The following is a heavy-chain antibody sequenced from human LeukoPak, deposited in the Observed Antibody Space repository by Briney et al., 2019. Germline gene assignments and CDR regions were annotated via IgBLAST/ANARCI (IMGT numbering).Heavy chain of an antibody. CDR2: ISSSSSYI. V-gene: IGHV3-21*04. CDR1: GFTFSSYS. J-gene: IGHJ4*02. CDR3: APPAMIVVVIDY. Sequence: GGSLRLSCVASGFTFSSYSMKWVRQAPGKGLEWVSSISSSSSYIYYADSVKGRFTISRDNSKNTLYLQMNSLRAEDTAVYYCAPPAMIVVVIDYWGQGTLVTVSS. D-gene: IGHD3-22*01.